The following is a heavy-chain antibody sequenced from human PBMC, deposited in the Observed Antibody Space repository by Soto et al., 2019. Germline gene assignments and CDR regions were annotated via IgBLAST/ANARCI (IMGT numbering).Heavy chain of an antibody. CDR2: IYYSGST. Sequence: SETLSLTCTVSGGSISSYYWSWIRQPPGKGLEWIGYIYYSGSTNYNPSLKSRVTISVDTSKNQFSLKLSSVTAADTAVYYCARDLTHSSWYFSGAFDIWGQGTMVTVSS. J-gene: IGHJ3*02. CDR1: GGSISSYY. CDR3: ARDLTHSSWYFSGAFDI. D-gene: IGHD6-13*01. V-gene: IGHV4-59*01.